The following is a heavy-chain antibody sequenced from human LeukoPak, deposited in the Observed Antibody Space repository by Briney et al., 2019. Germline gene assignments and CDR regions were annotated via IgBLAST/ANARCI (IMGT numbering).Heavy chain of an antibody. V-gene: IGHV4-4*07. Sequence: SSETLSLTCTVSGGSINNQYWSWIRQSAGKGLEWIGRIYTSGSANYNPSLKSRVTMSVDTSKNQFSLKLSSVTAADTAVYYCASDSATGNWFDPSGQGTLVTVSS. D-gene: IGHD5-12*01. J-gene: IGHJ5*02. CDR1: GGSINNQY. CDR3: ASDSATGNWFDP. CDR2: IYTSGSA.